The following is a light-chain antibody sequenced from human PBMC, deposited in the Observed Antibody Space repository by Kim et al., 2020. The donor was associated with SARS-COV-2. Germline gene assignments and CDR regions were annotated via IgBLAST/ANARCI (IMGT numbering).Light chain of an antibody. CDR2: DVS. CDR1: NSDVGAYNY. J-gene: IGLJ3*02. Sequence: QSALTQPASVSGSPGQSITVSCTGTNSDVGAYNYVSWYQQHPGKAPKLMIYDVSNRPSGISNRFSGSKSGNTASLTISDLQTEDEADYYCSSYTITTPLVFGGGTQLTVL. CDR3: SSYTITTPLV. V-gene: IGLV2-14*03.